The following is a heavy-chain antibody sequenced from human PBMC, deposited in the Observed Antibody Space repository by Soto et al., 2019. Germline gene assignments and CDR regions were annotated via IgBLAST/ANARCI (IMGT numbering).Heavy chain of an antibody. J-gene: IGHJ4*02. CDR2: ITYDGSFQ. D-gene: IGHD1-7*01. Sequence: GGSLRLSCQASGFNFDNYGMHRVRQAPGKGLEWVAVITYDGSFQYYADSVKGRFTISRDNSKNTLSLHLNTLKPEDTAVYHCAKDRVGGTFYTPLAFWGQGTLVTVS. V-gene: IGHV3-30*18. CDR1: GFNFDNYG. CDR3: AKDRVGGTFYTPLAF.